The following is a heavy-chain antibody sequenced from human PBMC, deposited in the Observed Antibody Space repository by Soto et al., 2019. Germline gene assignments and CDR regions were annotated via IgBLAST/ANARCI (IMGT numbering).Heavy chain of an antibody. CDR1: GGSISSSNW. J-gene: IGHJ5*02. CDR3: ARVPDR. D-gene: IGHD2-2*01. V-gene: IGHV4-4*02. Sequence: PSETLSLTCAVSGGSISSSNWWSWVRQPPGKGLEWIGYIYHSGSTYYNPSLESRVTISVDRSKNQFSLKLSSVTAADTAVYYCARVPDRWGQGTLVTVSS. CDR2: IYHSGST.